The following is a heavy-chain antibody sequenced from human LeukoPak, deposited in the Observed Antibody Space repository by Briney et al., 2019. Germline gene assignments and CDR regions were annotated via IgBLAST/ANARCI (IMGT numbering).Heavy chain of an antibody. Sequence: SETLSLTCTVSGGSISSYYWSWIRQPPGKGLEWLGYIYYSGSTNYNPSLKSRVTISVDTSKNQFSLKLSSVTAADTAVYYCAREFWNYRSGNLQAFHIWGQGTMVTVSS. CDR3: AREFWNYRSGNLQAFHI. V-gene: IGHV4-59*01. CDR2: IYYSGST. D-gene: IGHD3-10*01. CDR1: GGSISSYY. J-gene: IGHJ3*02.